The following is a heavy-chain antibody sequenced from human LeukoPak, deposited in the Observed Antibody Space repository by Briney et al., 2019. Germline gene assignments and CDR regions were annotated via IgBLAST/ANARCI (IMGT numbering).Heavy chain of an antibody. D-gene: IGHD6-6*01. V-gene: IGHV4-34*01. CDR3: ARRSIAARPNKSNRFDP. Sequence: SETLSLTCAVYGGSFSGYYWSWIRQPPGKGLEWIGEINHSGSTNYNPSLKSRVTISVDTSKNQFSLKLSSVTAADTAVYYCARRSIAARPNKSNRFDPWGQGTLVTVSS. CDR2: INHSGST. CDR1: GGSFSGYY. J-gene: IGHJ5*02.